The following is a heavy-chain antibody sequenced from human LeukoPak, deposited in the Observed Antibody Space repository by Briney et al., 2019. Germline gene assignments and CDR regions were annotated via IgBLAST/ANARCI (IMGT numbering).Heavy chain of an antibody. CDR3: ARGSRGELRRWYYFDY. CDR2: IYYSGRT. Sequence: SETLSLTCTVSGGSISSSSYYWGWIRQPPGKGLEWLGSIYYSGRTYYNPSLKRRVTISVDTSKNQFSLELSSVTAADSAVYYCARGSRGELRRWYYFDYWGQGTLVTVSS. V-gene: IGHV4-39*01. D-gene: IGHD4-23*01. J-gene: IGHJ4*02. CDR1: GGSISSSSYY.